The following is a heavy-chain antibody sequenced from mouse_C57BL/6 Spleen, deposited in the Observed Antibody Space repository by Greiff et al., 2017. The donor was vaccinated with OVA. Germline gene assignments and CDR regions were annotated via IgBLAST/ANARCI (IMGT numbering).Heavy chain of an antibody. CDR3: ARSYSNYPEFAY. D-gene: IGHD2-5*01. Sequence: VQLKQSGPELVKPGASVKIPCKASGYTFTDYNMDWVKQSHGKSLEWIGDINPNNGGTIYNQKFKGKATLTVDKSSSTAYMELRSLTSEDTAVYYCARSYSNYPEFAYWGQGTLVTVSA. V-gene: IGHV1-18*01. CDR2: INPNNGGT. CDR1: GYTFTDYN. J-gene: IGHJ3*01.